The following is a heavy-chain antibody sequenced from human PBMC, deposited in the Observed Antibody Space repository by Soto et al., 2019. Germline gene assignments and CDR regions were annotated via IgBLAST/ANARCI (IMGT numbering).Heavy chain of an antibody. J-gene: IGHJ4*02. CDR2: ISGSGTST. CDR3: ARGSEAYYYGSGSSIGADY. Sequence: VQLLESGGGLVRPGGSLRLPCAGSGFTFSSYAMSWVRQAPGKGLEWVSGISGSGTSTYYAGSVKGRFTISRDNSNNTRYLQMNSLRAEDTAVYYCARGSEAYYYGSGSSIGADYWGQGTLVTVSS. V-gene: IGHV3-23*01. CDR1: GFTFSSYA. D-gene: IGHD3-10*01.